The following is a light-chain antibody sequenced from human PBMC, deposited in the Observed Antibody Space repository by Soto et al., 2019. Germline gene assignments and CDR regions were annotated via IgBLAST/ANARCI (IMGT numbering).Light chain of an antibody. V-gene: IGKV1-5*03. J-gene: IGKJ1*01. CDR1: QTIDSW. CDR3: QQYHIYSGT. CDR2: KAS. Sequence: DIQMTQSPSTLSASVGDRVTITCRASQTIDSWLGWYQQRPGKPPNLLIYKASTLASGVPSRFSGSGSGTEFTLTINSLQPDDFATYYCQQYHIYSGTFGQGTKVEIK.